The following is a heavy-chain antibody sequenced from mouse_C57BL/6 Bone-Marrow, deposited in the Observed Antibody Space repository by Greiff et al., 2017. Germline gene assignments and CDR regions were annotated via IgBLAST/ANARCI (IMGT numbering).Heavy chain of an antibody. J-gene: IGHJ2*01. CDR3: ARRRLRVPYYFDY. CDR2: IDPNSGGN. D-gene: IGHD3-2*02. Sequence: QVQLQQPGAELVKPGASVKLSCKASGYTFTSYWMHWVKQRHGRGLEWIGRIDPNSGGNKYNEKFKSKATLTVDKPSSTAYMQLSSLTSEDSAVYYCARRRLRVPYYFDYWGQGTTLTVSS. CDR1: GYTFTSYW. V-gene: IGHV1-72*01.